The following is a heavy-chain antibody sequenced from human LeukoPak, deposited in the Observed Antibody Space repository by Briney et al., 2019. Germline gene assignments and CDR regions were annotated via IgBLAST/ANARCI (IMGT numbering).Heavy chain of an antibody. D-gene: IGHD4-17*01. CDR3: ARDHSGDYEVTFDY. V-gene: IGHV4-38-2*02. CDR2: IFHAGST. J-gene: IGHJ4*02. Sequence: SETLSLTCSVSGFSLSSPYYWGWIRQFPGGGLEWIETIFHAGSTYYNPSLKSRVTISLDMPKNQFSLKLSSVTAADTAVYYCARDHSGDYEVTFDYWGRGTLVTVSS. CDR1: GFSLSSPYY.